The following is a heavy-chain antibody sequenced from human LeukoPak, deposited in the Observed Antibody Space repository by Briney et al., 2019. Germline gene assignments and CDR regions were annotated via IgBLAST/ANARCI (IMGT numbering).Heavy chain of an antibody. Sequence: PGGSLRLSCAASGFTFRSSSMHWVRQAPGKGLEWVAVISYDGSNKYYADSVKGRFTISRDNSKNTLYLQMNSLRAEDTAVYYCARDPTVPAATYYFDYWGQGTLVTVSS. D-gene: IGHD2-2*01. V-gene: IGHV3-30-3*01. CDR3: ARDPTVPAATYYFDY. CDR2: ISYDGSNK. J-gene: IGHJ4*02. CDR1: GFTFRSSS.